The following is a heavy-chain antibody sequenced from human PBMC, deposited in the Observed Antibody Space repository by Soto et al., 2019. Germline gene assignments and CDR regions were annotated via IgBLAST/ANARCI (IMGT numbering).Heavy chain of an antibody. Sequence: GGSLRLSCAASGFTYSGYAMSGVRQAPGRGLEWVSSISASGGNTYYADSVKGRFTISGDNSKNTLYLHMNSLSVEDTAIYYCAKDRSSAGTTVRFDPWGQGTLVTVSS. D-gene: IGHD1-1*01. J-gene: IGHJ5*02. V-gene: IGHV3-23*01. CDR1: GFTYSGYA. CDR3: AKDRSSAGTTVRFDP. CDR2: ISASGGNT.